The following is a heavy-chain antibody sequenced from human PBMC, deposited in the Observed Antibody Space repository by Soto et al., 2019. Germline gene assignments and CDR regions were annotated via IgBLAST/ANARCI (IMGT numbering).Heavy chain of an antibody. Sequence: EVQLVESGGGLVQPGGSLRLSCAASGFTVSSNYMSWVRQAPGKGLEWVSVIYSGGSTYYADSVKGRFTISRHNAKNTMYVQINSLSDEDADVYYCARECLLYDYIWGSYHGAGPYYYYMDVWGKRTTVTVSS. CDR3: ARECLLYDYIWGSYHGAGPYYYYMDV. CDR2: IYSGGST. V-gene: IGHV3-53*04. CDR1: GFTVSSNY. J-gene: IGHJ6*03. D-gene: IGHD3-16*02.